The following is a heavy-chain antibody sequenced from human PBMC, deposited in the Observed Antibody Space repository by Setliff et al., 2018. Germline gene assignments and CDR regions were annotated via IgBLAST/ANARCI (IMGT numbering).Heavy chain of an antibody. CDR2: IYRSGST. CDR3: ASLSVGGWTDAFDI. D-gene: IGHD6-19*01. CDR1: GGSISSSNW. J-gene: IGHJ3*02. V-gene: IGHV4-4*02. Sequence: PSETLSLTCAVSGGSISSSNWWSWVRQPPGKGLEWIGEIYRSGSTNYNPSLKSRVTISVDKSKNQFSLKLSSVTAADTAVYYCASLSVGGWTDAFDIWGQGTMVTVS.